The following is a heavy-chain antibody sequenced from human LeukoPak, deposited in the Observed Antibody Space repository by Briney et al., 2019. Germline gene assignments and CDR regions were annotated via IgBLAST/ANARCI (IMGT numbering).Heavy chain of an antibody. V-gene: IGHV3-48*03. J-gene: IGHJ4*02. CDR1: GFTFSSYE. CDR3: ARFGYGGKVDY. CDR2: ISSGGGTI. Sequence: AGSLRLSCAASGFTFSSYEMNWVRQAPGKGLEWVSYISSGGGTIYYADSVKGRFTISRDNAKNSLYLQMSSLRAEGTALYYCARFGYGGKVDYWGQGTLVTVSS. D-gene: IGHD4-23*01.